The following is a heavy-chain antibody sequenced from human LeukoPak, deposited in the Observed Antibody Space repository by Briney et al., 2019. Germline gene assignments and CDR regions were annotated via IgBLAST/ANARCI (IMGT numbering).Heavy chain of an antibody. J-gene: IGHJ4*02. Sequence: ASVNVSCKASGYTFTDYYFHWVRQAPGQGLEWMGWIDPKSGGTNYAQKFQGRVTMTRDTSISTVYMELSSLRSDDMAVYFCARDRNGPLDYWGQGTLVTVSS. CDR2: IDPKSGGT. D-gene: IGHD5-24*01. V-gene: IGHV1-2*02. CDR1: GYTFTDYY. CDR3: ARDRNGPLDY.